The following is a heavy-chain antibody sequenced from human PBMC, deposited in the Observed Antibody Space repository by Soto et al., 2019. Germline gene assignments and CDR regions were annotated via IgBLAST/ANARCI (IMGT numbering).Heavy chain of an antibody. V-gene: IGHV4-39*01. CDR2: IYYSGST. Sequence: SETLSLTCTVSGGSISSSSYYWGWIRQPPGKGLEWIGSIYYSGSTYYNPSLKSRVTISVDTSKNQFSLKLSSVTAADTAVYYCARGLNLDYWGQGTLVTVSS. CDR1: GGSISSSSYY. J-gene: IGHJ4*02. CDR3: ARGLNLDY.